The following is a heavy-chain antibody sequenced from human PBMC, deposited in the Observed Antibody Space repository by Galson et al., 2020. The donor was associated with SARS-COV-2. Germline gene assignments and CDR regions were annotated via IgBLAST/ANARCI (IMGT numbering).Heavy chain of an antibody. CDR2: IYYSGST. Sequence: SETLSLTCTVSGASISSGGYYWSWIRQHPGKGLEWIWYIYYSGSTYYNPSLKSRVTISVDTSKNQFSLKLSSVTAADTAVYYCARVCGPRITIFGVVDYYYYMDVWGKGTTVTVSS. J-gene: IGHJ6*03. CDR3: ARVCGPRITIFGVVDYYYYMDV. D-gene: IGHD3-3*01. CDR1: GASISSGGYY. V-gene: IGHV4-31*03.